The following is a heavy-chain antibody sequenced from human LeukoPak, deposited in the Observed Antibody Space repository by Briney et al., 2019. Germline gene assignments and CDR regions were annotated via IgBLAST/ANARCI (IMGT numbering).Heavy chain of an antibody. CDR1: GFTFSSYG. CDR2: ISYDGSNK. CDR3: AKDPRLFWMGGYFDY. Sequence: GGSLRLSCAASGFTFSSYGMHWVRQAPGMGLEWVAVISYDGSNKYYADSVKGRFTISRDNSKNTLYLQMNSLRAEDTAVYYCAKDPRLFWMGGYFDYWGQGTLVTVSS. V-gene: IGHV3-30*18. J-gene: IGHJ4*02. D-gene: IGHD3-3*01.